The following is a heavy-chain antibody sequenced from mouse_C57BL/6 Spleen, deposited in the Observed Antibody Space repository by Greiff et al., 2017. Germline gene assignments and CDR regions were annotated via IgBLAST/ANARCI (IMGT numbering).Heavy chain of an antibody. J-gene: IGHJ1*03. CDR1: GYTFTSYG. CDR3: ARSGITTDWYFDV. CDR2: IYPRSGNT. D-gene: IGHD1-1*01. Sequence: QVQLQESGAELARPGASVKLSCKASGYTFTSYGISWVKQRTGQGLEWIGEIYPRSGNTYYNEKFKGKATLTADKSSSTAYMELRSLTSEDSAVYFCARSGITTDWYFDVWGTGPTVTVSS. V-gene: IGHV1-81*01.